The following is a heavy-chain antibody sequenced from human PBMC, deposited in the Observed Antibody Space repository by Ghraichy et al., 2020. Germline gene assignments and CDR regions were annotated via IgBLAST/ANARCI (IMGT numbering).Heavy chain of an antibody. J-gene: IGHJ6*02. Sequence: ETLSLTCAASGFTFSSYNMNWVRQAPGKGLEWVSSISSSSNSINYADSVKGRFTISRDNAKNSLYLQMNSLRAADTAVYYCARGVGAVAGHYYYGMDVWGQGTTVTVSS. D-gene: IGHD6-19*01. V-gene: IGHV3-48*04. CDR3: ARGVGAVAGHYYYGMDV. CDR1: GFTFSSYN. CDR2: ISSSSNSI.